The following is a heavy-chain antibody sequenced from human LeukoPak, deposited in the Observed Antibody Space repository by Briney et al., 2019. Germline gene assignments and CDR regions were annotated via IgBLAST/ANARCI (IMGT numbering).Heavy chain of an antibody. D-gene: IGHD3-10*01. Sequence: ASVKVSCKTSAYTFTTYGISWVRQAPGQGLEWMGWISGSNGNTKYAQKVQGRVTMTTDTSTTTAYMEVRSLRSDDTAVYYCARDRDRMVQGVTALFDYWGQGTLVTVSS. CDR3: ARDRDRMVQGVTALFDY. CDR1: AYTFTTYG. J-gene: IGHJ4*02. CDR2: ISGSNGNT. V-gene: IGHV1-18*04.